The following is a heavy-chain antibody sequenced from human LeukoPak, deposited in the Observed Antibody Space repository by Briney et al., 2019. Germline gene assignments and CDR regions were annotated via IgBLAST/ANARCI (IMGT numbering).Heavy chain of an antibody. J-gene: IGHJ4*02. CDR1: GFNFRSYW. CDR3: ATDEAATGRLDY. Sequence: PGGSLRLSCAASGFNFRSYWMHWVRQAPGKGLVWVPRINSDGSSTSYADSVKGRFTISRDNAENTLYLQINSLRAEDTAVYYCATDEAATGRLDYWGQGTLVTDSS. V-gene: IGHV3-74*01. CDR2: INSDGSST. D-gene: IGHD1-1*01.